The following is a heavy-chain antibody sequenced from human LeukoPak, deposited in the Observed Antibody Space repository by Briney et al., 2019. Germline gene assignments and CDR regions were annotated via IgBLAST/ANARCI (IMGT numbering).Heavy chain of an antibody. D-gene: IGHD3-22*01. V-gene: IGHV1-58*02. Sequence: SVKVSCTASGFTFTSSAMQWVRQARGQRLEWIGWTVVGSGNTNYAQKFQERVTITRDMSTSTAYMELSSLRSEDTAVYYCAARQYYYDSSGTDYWGQGTLVTVSS. CDR1: GFTFTSSA. CDR2: TVVGSGNT. CDR3: AARQYYYDSSGTDY. J-gene: IGHJ4*02.